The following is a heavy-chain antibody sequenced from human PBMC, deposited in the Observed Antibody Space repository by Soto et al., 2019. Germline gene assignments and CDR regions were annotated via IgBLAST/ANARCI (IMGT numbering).Heavy chain of an antibody. J-gene: IGHJ4*02. CDR1: GGSITGYY. CDR3: ARRNYGEEGYFFDF. CDR2: IYDSGTT. Sequence: SETLSLTCTVSGGSITGYYWSWIRLPPGKGLEWIGYIYDSGTTTYNAALKSRVSISAETSKNQFSLNLRSVTAADTAIYYCARRNYGEEGYFFDFWGQGFLVTVSS. D-gene: IGHD4-17*01. V-gene: IGHV4-4*09.